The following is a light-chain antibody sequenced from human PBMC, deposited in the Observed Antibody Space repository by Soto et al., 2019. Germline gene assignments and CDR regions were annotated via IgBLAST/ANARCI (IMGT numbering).Light chain of an antibody. CDR3: QQSYSTPFT. CDR2: AAS. J-gene: IGKJ3*01. CDR1: QSISSY. V-gene: IGKV1-39*01. Sequence: DIQMTQSPSSLSASVGDRVTIPCRASQSISSYLNWYQQKPGKAPNLLIYAASTLQSGVPSRFSGRGSGTDFTLTISSLQPEDFATYYCQQSYSTPFTFGPGTKVDIK.